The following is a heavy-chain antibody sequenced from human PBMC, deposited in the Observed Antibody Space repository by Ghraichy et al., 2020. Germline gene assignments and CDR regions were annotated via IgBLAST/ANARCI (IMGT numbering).Heavy chain of an antibody. D-gene: IGHD3-16*02. CDR2: IYNDDTT. J-gene: IGHJ4*02. CDR3: ASHISSDGGFDY. CDR1: DFTVRSKY. Sequence: GGSLRLSCAASDFTVRSKYMTWVRQAPGKGLEWFAMIYNDDTTHHTVSVKGRFTISSQNSYNTLYLQMNILGVEDTAMYYCASHISSDGGFDYWGQGTLVTVSS. V-gene: IGHV3-53*04.